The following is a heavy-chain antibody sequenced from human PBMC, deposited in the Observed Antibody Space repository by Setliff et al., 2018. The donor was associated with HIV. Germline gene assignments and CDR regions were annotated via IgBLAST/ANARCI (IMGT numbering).Heavy chain of an antibody. J-gene: IGHJ6*03. CDR3: ATNPEMATINYYYYYMDV. Sequence: GASVKVSCKASGGTFSRYAISWVRQAPGQGLEWMGGIIPFLATARYVHKFQGRLTITADESTSTAYMELSSLRSEDTAVYYCATNPEMATINYYYYYMDVWGKGTTVTVSS. D-gene: IGHD5-12*01. CDR1: GGTFSRYA. V-gene: IGHV1-69*13. CDR2: IIPFLATA.